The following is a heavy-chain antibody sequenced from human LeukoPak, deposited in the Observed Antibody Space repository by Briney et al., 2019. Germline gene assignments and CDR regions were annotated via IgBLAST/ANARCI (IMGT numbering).Heavy chain of an antibody. Sequence: GESLKISCKGSGYSFTSYWIGWVRQMPGKGLEWMGIIYPGDSGTRYSPSFQGQVTISADKSISTASLQWSSLKASDTGMYFSARFLVLRDILTGYFPYYFDHWGQGTLVTVSS. V-gene: IGHV5-51*01. J-gene: IGHJ4*02. D-gene: IGHD3-9*01. CDR2: IYPGDSGT. CDR1: GYSFTSYW. CDR3: ARFLVLRDILTGYFPYYFDH.